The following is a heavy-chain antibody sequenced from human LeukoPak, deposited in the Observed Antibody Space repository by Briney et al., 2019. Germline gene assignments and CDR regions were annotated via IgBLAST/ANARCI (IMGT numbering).Heavy chain of an antibody. J-gene: IGHJ4*02. CDR1: GFTFGKYC. V-gene: IGHV3-7*03. CDR2: IRLDGSGK. CDR3: ARDQYDTWSRRGNFDS. D-gene: IGHD3-3*01. Sequence: GGSLRLSCVASGFTFGKYCMSWVRQAPGKGLEWVATIRLDGSGKNYVDSMKGRFTISRDNTKNSLYLQMNSLRVEDTAVFYCARDQYDTWSRRGNFDSWGQGTLVIVSS.